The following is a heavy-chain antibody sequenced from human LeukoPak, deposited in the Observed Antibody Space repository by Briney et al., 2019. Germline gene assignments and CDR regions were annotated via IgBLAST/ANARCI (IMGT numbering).Heavy chain of an antibody. CDR3: ARDSTVTSYYFDY. V-gene: IGHV3-33*01. CDR1: GFTFSSYG. CDR2: IWYDGSNK. J-gene: IGHJ4*02. D-gene: IGHD4-17*01. Sequence: GGSLRLSCAASGFTFSSYGMHWVRQAPGKGLEWVAVIWYDGSNKYYADSVKGRFTISRDNSKNTLYLQMNSLRAEDTAVYYCARDSTVTSYYFDYWGQGTLVTVSS.